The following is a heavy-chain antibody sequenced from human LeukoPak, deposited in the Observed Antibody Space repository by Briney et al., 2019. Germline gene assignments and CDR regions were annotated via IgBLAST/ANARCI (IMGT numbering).Heavy chain of an antibody. Sequence: GGSLRLSCAASGLTFSSYGMHWVRQAPGKGLEWVAFIRYDGSNKYYADSVKGRFTISRDNSKNTLYLQMNSLRAEDTAVYYCANPPTVTTTRFDPWGQGTLVTVSS. D-gene: IGHD4-17*01. V-gene: IGHV3-30*02. J-gene: IGHJ5*02. CDR3: ANPPTVTTTRFDP. CDR1: GLTFSSYG. CDR2: IRYDGSNK.